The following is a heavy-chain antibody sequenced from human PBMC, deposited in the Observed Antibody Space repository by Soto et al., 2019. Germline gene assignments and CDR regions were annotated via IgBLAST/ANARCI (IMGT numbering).Heavy chain of an antibody. J-gene: IGHJ4*02. CDR1: GYSFTSYW. D-gene: IGHD3-9*01. Sequence: GESLKISCKVSGYSFTSYWISWVRQMPGKGLEWMGRIDPSDSYTNYSPSFQGHVTISADKSISTAYLQWSSLKASDTAMYYCARFRVLTGYYTGEDFEYWGQGTLVNVSS. CDR3: ARFRVLTGYYTGEDFEY. CDR2: IDPSDSYT. V-gene: IGHV5-10-1*01.